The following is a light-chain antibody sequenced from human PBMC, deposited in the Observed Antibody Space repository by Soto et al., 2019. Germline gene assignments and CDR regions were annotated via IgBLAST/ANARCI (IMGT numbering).Light chain of an antibody. J-gene: IGLJ3*02. V-gene: IGLV4-69*01. CDR3: QSLGTGIQV. Sequence: QPVLTQSPSVSASLGASVKLTCTLSSGHITYAIAWHQQQPEKGPRFLMKINSDGSHSKGDGFFDRFSGSSSGAERHLTISSLQSEDEADYYCQSLGTGIQVFGGGTKLTVL. CDR2: INSDGSH. CDR1: SGHITYA.